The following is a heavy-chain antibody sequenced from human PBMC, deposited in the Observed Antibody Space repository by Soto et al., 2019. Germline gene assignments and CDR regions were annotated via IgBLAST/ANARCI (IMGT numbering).Heavy chain of an antibody. V-gene: IGHV3-23*01. Sequence: PGGSLRLSCAASGFTCSSYDMSWVRQAPGKGLEWVSTILVAGSTHYPDSVKGRFAISRDISKSTVFLQMNSLTAGDTAVYYCAKATATGGGAFDICGQGTVVTVSS. D-gene: IGHD2-8*02. J-gene: IGHJ3*02. CDR3: AKATATGGGAFDI. CDR2: ILVAGST. CDR1: GFTCSSYD.